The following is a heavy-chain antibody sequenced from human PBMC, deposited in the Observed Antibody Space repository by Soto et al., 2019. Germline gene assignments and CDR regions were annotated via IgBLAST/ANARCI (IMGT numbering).Heavy chain of an antibody. CDR1: GGTFSSYA. CDR2: IILFFGTA. J-gene: IGHJ5*02. Sequence: GASVKVSCKASGGTFSSYAISWVRQAPGQGLEWKGGIILFFGTANSAQKFQGRVTITADESTSTAYMELSILRSEDTALYYCARGLVYSNHPNWFDPWGQGTLVTVSS. V-gene: IGHV1-69*13. CDR3: ARGLVYSNHPNWFDP. D-gene: IGHD4-4*01.